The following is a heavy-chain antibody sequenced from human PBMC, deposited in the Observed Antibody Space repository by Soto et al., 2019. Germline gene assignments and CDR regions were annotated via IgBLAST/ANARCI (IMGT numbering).Heavy chain of an antibody. CDR2: INPGDSYT. Sequence: GASLKISCKSSGYTFTTYWITWVRQMPGKGLEWMGRINPGDSYTNYSPSFQGHVTISADKSISTAYLQWSSLKASDTAMYYCARLYYYDSSGDYWGQGTLVTVSS. CDR3: ARLYYYDSSGDY. D-gene: IGHD3-22*01. V-gene: IGHV5-10-1*01. J-gene: IGHJ4*02. CDR1: GYTFTTYW.